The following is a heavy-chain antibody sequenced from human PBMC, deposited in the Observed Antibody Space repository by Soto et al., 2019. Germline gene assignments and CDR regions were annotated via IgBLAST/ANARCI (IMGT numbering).Heavy chain of an antibody. CDR1: GFTFISYA. Sequence: GGSLRLSCAASGFTFISYAMSWVRQAPGKGLEWVSAISGSGGSTYYADSVKGRFTISRDNSKNTLYLQMNSLRAEDTAVYYCAKAGGYQLLFFDYWGQGTLVTVSS. CDR2: ISGSGGST. J-gene: IGHJ4*02. D-gene: IGHD2-2*01. V-gene: IGHV3-23*01. CDR3: AKAGGYQLLFFDY.